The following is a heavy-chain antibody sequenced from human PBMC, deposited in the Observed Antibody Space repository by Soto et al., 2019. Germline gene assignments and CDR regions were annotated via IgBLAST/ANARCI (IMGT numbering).Heavy chain of an antibody. CDR3: ARHGYYYDSTGYYYFV. CDR1: GGSISSTNHC. CDR2: IYYSGMT. D-gene: IGHD3-22*01. J-gene: IGHJ4*02. V-gene: IGHV4-39*01. Sequence: SETLSLTCTGSGGSISSTNHCWGWIRQPPGKGLEWIGDIYYSGMTRYNPSLKSRVTISVDTSMNQFSLKMSSVTAADTAVYYCARHGYYYDSTGYYYFVWGQGTVVTVPS.